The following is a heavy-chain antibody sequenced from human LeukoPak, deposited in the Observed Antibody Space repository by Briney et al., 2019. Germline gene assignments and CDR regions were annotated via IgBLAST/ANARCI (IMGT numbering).Heavy chain of an antibody. V-gene: IGHV4-61*01. CDR2: IYYIGST. CDR3: SRESGPFCPFGH. D-gene: IGHD1-26*01. CDR1: GASVSSGSYY. Sequence: SETLSLTCTVSGASVSSGSYYWSWIRQSPGKGLEWIGYIYYIGSTSYNPSLKSRVNISIDESKNHLYLNLASVAAADTAVYYCSRESGPFCPFGHWGQGTLVAVTS. J-gene: IGHJ4*02.